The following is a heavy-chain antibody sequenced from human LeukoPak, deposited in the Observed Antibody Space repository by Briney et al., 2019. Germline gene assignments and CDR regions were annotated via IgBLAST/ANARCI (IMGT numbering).Heavy chain of an antibody. CDR1: GGSISNYY. CDR3: ARGDMNWFDP. D-gene: IGHD3-9*01. V-gene: IGHV4-59*08. CDR2: IYYSGST. Sequence: SETLSLTCTVSGGSISNYYWSWIRHPPGKGLEWIGYIYYSGSTNYNPSLKSRVTISVDTSKNQFSLKLSSATAADTAVYYCARGDMNWFDPWGQGTLVTVSS. J-gene: IGHJ5*02.